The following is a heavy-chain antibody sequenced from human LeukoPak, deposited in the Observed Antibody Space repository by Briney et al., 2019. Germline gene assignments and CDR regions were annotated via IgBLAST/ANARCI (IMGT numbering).Heavy chain of an antibody. J-gene: IGHJ4*02. CDR2: IYYSGST. V-gene: IGHV4-61*05. CDR3: ARHDTMSDY. Sequence: SETLSLTCTVSGGSISSSSYYWSWIRQPPGKGLEWIGYIYYSGSTNYNPSLKSRVTISVDTSKNQFSLKLSSVTAADTAVYYCARHDTMSDYWGQGTLVTVSS. CDR1: GGSISSSSYY. D-gene: IGHD3-10*02.